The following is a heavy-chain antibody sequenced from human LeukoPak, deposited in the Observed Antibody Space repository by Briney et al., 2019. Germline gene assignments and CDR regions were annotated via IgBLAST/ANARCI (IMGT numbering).Heavy chain of an antibody. CDR2: ISYDGSNK. J-gene: IGHJ4*02. CDR3: ARDRGAAAGIIDY. Sequence: PGGSRRLSWAASGFTFSSYAMHWVRQAPGKGLEWVAVISYDGSNKYYADSVKGRFTISRDNSKNTLYLQMNSLRAEDTAVYYCARDRGAAAGIIDYWGQGTLVTVSS. V-gene: IGHV3-30-3*01. D-gene: IGHD6-13*01. CDR1: GFTFSSYA.